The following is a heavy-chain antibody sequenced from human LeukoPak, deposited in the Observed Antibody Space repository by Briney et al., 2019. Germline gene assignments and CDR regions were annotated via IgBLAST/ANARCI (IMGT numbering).Heavy chain of an antibody. V-gene: IGHV4-59*08. J-gene: IGHJ4*02. CDR3: ARRAYSGSYSLDY. D-gene: IGHD1-26*01. CDR1: GGSTSSYY. CDR2: IYYSGST. Sequence: PSETLSLTCTVSGGSTSSYYWSWIRQPPGTGLEWIGYIYYSGSTYYNPSLKSRVTISIDTSKNYFSLKLSSVTAADTAVYYCARRAYSGSYSLDYWGQGTLVTVSS.